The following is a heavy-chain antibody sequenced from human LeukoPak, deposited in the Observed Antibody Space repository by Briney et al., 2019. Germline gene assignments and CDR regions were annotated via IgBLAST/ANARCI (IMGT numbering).Heavy chain of an antibody. V-gene: IGHV3-23*01. CDR1: GFTFSSYA. D-gene: IGHD3-16*02. CDR3: AKKGEVEITFGGVIPFDY. CDR2: ISGSGGST. Sequence: QTGGSLRLSCAASGFTFSSYAMSWVRQAPGKGLEWVSAISGSGGSTYYADSVKGRFTISRDNSKNTLYLQMNSLGAEDTAVYYCAKKGEVEITFGGVIPFDYWGQGTLVTVSS. J-gene: IGHJ4*02.